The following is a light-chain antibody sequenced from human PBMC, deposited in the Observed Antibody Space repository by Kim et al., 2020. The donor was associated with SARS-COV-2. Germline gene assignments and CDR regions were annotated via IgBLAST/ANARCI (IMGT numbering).Light chain of an antibody. Sequence: SPGDRATLSCRASRGVSGDSLAWYQQEPGQAPRLVIYGASTRATGIPDRFSGSGSGTDFNLTINRLEPEDFAVYYCQQYAGSPLYSFGQGTKLEI. CDR2: GAS. J-gene: IGKJ2*03. CDR3: QQYAGSPLYS. V-gene: IGKV3-20*01. CDR1: RGVSGDS.